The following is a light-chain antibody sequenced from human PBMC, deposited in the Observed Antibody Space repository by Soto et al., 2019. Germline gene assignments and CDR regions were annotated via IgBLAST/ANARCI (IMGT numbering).Light chain of an antibody. CDR3: AAWDNGLDAWV. V-gene: IGLV1-44*01. CDR2: NND. CDR1: SSNIGSKT. J-gene: IGLJ3*02. Sequence: QSALTQPPSASGTIGQRVTLSCSGSSSNIGSKTVNWYQQVPGTAPKLLIYNNDQRPSGVPDRFSGSKSGTSASLAISGLQSDDEADYYCAAWDNGLDAWVFGGGTKLTVL.